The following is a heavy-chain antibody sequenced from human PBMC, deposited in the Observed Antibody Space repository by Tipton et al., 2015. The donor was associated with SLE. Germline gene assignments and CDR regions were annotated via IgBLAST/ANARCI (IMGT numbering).Heavy chain of an antibody. D-gene: IGHD4-23*01. V-gene: IGHV4-34*01. CDR1: GGSFSGFY. CDR2: INHSGST. CDR3: ARHLDGGNSSYFDY. J-gene: IGHJ4*02. Sequence: TLSLTCAVYGGSFSGFYWSWIRQPPGKGLEWIGEINHSGSTNYNPSLKSRVTISVDTSKNQFSLKLSSVTAADTAVYYCARHLDGGNSSYFDYWDQGTLVTVSS.